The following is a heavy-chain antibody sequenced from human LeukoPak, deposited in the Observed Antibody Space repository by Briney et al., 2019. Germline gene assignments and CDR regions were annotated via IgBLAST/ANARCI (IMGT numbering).Heavy chain of an antibody. D-gene: IGHD2/OR15-2a*01. V-gene: IGHV3-53*01. J-gene: IGHJ2*01. CDR3: ARAPSGFFFERYFDL. CDR1: GFTVSSNY. CDR2: IYSGGST. Sequence: GGSLRLSCAASGFTVSSNYMSWVRQAPGKGLEWVSVIYSGGSTYYADSVKGRFTISRDNSKNTLYLQMNSLRAEDTAVYYCARAPSGFFFERYFDLWGRGTLVTVSS.